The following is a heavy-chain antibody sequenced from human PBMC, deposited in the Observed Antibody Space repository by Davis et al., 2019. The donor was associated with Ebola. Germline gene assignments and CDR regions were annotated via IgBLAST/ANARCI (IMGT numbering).Heavy chain of an antibody. Sequence: SVKVSCKASGGTFSSYAISWVRQAPGQGLEWMGGIIPIFGTANYAQKFQGRVTMTTDTSTSTAYMELRSLRSDDTAVYYCARGVTMIVVSNWFDPWGQGTLVTVSS. D-gene: IGHD3-22*01. CDR3: ARGVTMIVVSNWFDP. J-gene: IGHJ5*02. CDR1: GGTFSSYA. V-gene: IGHV1-69*05. CDR2: IIPIFGTA.